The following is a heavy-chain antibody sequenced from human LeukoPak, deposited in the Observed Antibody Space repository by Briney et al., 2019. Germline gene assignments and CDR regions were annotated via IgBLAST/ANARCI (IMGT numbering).Heavy chain of an antibody. J-gene: IGHJ4*02. CDR1: GGSISSYY. CDR3: ARLSSSWDLDY. CDR2: IYYSGST. Sequence: TSETLSLTCTVSGGSISSYYWSWIRQPPGKGLEWIGYIYYSGSTNYNPSLKSRVTISVDTSKNQFSLKLSSVTAADTAVYYCARLSSSWDLDYWGQGTLVTVSS. D-gene: IGHD6-13*01. V-gene: IGHV4-59*01.